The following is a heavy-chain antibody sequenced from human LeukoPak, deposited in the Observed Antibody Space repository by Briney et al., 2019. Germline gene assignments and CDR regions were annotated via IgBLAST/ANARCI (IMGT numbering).Heavy chain of an antibody. Sequence: GGSLRLSCAASGFTFSSYSMNWVRQAPGKGLEWVSSISSSSSYIHYADSVKGRFTISRDNAKNSLFLQMNSLRAKDTAVYYCARDRPSGCSGGSCYTPAAFQHWGQGTLVTVSS. J-gene: IGHJ1*01. CDR1: GFTFSSYS. CDR3: ARDRPSGCSGGSCYTPAAFQH. V-gene: IGHV3-21*01. D-gene: IGHD2-15*01. CDR2: ISSSSSYI.